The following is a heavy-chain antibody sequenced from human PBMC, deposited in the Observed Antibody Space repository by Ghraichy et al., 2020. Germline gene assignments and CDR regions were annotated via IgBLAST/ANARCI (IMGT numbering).Heavy chain of an antibody. Sequence: SETLSLTCTVSGGSISISSYYWGWIRQPPGKGLEWIGSIYYSGSTYYNPSLKSRVTISVDTSKNQFSLKLSSVTAADTAVYYCARVIAAAGTRAFDIWGQGTMVTVSS. CDR3: ARVIAAAGTRAFDI. CDR2: IYYSGST. J-gene: IGHJ3*02. D-gene: IGHD6-13*01. V-gene: IGHV4-39*01. CDR1: GGSISISSYY.